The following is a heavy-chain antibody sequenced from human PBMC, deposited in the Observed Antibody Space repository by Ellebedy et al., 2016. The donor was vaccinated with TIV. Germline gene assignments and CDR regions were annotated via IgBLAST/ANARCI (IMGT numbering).Heavy chain of an antibody. D-gene: IGHD3-10*01. Sequence: SETLSLXCTVSGGSISRSYWSWIRQPAGKGLQWIGHIYASGNTNYNPSLKSRVTMSVDTSMNQFSLKLSSVTATDTAVYYCARNWDNYYGSGKYYSSFDHWGQGTLVTVSS. CDR1: GGSISRSY. V-gene: IGHV4-4*07. CDR3: ARNWDNYYGSGKYYSSFDH. J-gene: IGHJ4*02. CDR2: IYASGNT.